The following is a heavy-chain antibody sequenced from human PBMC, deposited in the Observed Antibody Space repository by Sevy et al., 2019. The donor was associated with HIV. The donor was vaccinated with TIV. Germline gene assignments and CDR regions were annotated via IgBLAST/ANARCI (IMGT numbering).Heavy chain of an antibody. Sequence: GGSLRLSCAASGFTFSSYAMSWVRQAPGKGLEWVSAISGSGGSTYYADSVKGRFTISRDNSKNTRYLQMNSLRAEDTAVYYCAKVPLTLYYYDSSGYEDYFDYWGQGTLVTVSS. CDR3: AKVPLTLYYYDSSGYEDYFDY. J-gene: IGHJ4*02. V-gene: IGHV3-23*01. CDR2: ISGSGGST. CDR1: GFTFSSYA. D-gene: IGHD3-22*01.